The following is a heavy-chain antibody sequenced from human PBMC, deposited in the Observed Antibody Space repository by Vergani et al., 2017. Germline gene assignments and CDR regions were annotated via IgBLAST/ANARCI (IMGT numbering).Heavy chain of an antibody. V-gene: IGHV5-10-1*01. CDR2: IDPSDSYT. J-gene: IGHJ4*02. CDR3: ATRAYCGGDCYTDDY. D-gene: IGHD2-21*02. CDR1: GYSFTSYW. Sequence: EVQLVQSGAEVKKPGESLRISCKGSGYSFTSYWISWVRQMPGKGLEWMGRIDPSDSYTNYSPSFQGHVTISADKSISTAYLQWSSLKASDTAMYYCATRAYCGGDCYTDDYWGQGTRVTVSS.